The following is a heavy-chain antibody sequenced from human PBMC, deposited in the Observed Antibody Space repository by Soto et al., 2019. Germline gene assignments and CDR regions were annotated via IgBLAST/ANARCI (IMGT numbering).Heavy chain of an antibody. D-gene: IGHD2-8*01. J-gene: IGHJ4*02. CDR1: GFTFSSYE. V-gene: IGHV3-48*03. CDR3: AGGDCTNGVCYTWKDRFDY. Sequence: GGSLRLSCAASGFTFSSYEMNWVRQAPGKGLEWVSYISSSGSTIYYADSVKGRFTISRDNAKNSLYLQMNSLRAEDTAVYYCAGGDCTNGVCYTWKDRFDYWGQGTLVTVSS. CDR2: ISSSGSTI.